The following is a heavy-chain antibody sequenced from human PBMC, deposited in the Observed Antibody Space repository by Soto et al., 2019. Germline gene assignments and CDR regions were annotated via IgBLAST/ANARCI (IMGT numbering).Heavy chain of an antibody. V-gene: IGHV1-2*02. Sequence: GASVKVSCKASGYTFTGYYMHWLRQAPGQGLEWMGWINPNSGGTNYAQKFQGRVTMTRDTSISTAYMELSRLRSDDTAVYYCARGGHYYGSGGYYYYYYGMDVWGQGTTVTVSS. CDR2: INPNSGGT. J-gene: IGHJ6*02. D-gene: IGHD3-10*01. CDR3: ARGGHYYGSGGYYYYYYGMDV. CDR1: GYTFTGYY.